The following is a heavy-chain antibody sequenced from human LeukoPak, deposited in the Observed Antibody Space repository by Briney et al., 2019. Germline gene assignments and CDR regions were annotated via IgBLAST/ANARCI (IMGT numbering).Heavy chain of an antibody. D-gene: IGHD5-24*01. V-gene: IGHV3-13*01. CDR1: GFTFNTYD. J-gene: IGHJ4*02. CDR3: ARGYSYRFEY. CDR2: IGTAGDT. Sequence: GGSLRLSCVASGFTFNTYDMHWVRQAPGKGLEWVSVIGTAGDTYYQASVRGRFTISRESAKNSLYLQMSSLRDGDTAVYYCARGYSYRFEYWGQGTPVIVSS.